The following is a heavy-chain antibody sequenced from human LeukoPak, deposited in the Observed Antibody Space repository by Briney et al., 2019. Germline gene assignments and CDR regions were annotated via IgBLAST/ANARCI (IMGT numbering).Heavy chain of an antibody. D-gene: IGHD6-6*01. V-gene: IGHV4-4*07. CDR3: ARFRPWHDAFDI. CDR1: GGSISSHY. J-gene: IGHJ3*02. Sequence: SETLSLTCTVSGGSISSHYWSWIRQPAGKGLEWIGRIYTSGSTNYNPSLKSRVTMSVDTSKNQFSLKLSSVTAADTAVYYCARFRPWHDAFDIWGQGTMVTVSS. CDR2: IYTSGST.